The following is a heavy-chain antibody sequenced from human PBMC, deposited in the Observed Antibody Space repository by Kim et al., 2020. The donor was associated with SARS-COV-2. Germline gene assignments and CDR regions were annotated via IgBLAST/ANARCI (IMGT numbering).Heavy chain of an antibody. V-gene: IGHV4-34*01. D-gene: IGHD6-13*01. CDR3: ARLCRTDSSSWLSNWFDP. J-gene: IGHJ5*02. CDR1: GGSFSGYY. CDR2: INHSGST. Sequence: SETLSLTCAVYGGSFSGYYWSWIRQPPGKGLEWIGEINHSGSTNYNPSLKSRVTISVDTSKNQFSLKLSSVTAADTAVYYCARLCRTDSSSWLSNWFDPWGQGTLVTVSS.